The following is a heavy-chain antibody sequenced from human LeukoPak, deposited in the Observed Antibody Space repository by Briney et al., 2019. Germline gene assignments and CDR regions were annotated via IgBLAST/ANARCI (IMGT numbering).Heavy chain of an antibody. D-gene: IGHD3-9*01. Sequence: GASVKVSCKASGYTFTGYYMHWVRQAPGQGLEWMGWINPNSGGTNYAQKFQGWVTMTRDTSISTAYMELSRLRSDDTAVYYCAREYYDILTGYGMDVWGQGTTVTVSS. CDR1: GYTFTGYY. J-gene: IGHJ6*02. CDR3: AREYYDILTGYGMDV. V-gene: IGHV1-2*04. CDR2: INPNSGGT.